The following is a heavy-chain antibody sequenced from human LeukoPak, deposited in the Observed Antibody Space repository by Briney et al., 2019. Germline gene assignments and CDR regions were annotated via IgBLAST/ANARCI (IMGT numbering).Heavy chain of an antibody. V-gene: IGHV4-4*07. CDR2: IYSTGST. CDR3: ATASGYSSGWYFSYFDY. D-gene: IGHD6-19*01. Sequence: PSETLSLTCTVSGGSISSYYWSWIRQPAGKGLEWIGRIYSTGSTNYNPSLKSRVTMSVDTSKNQFSLKLSSVTAADTAVYYCATASGYSSGWYFSYFDYWGQGTLVTVSS. J-gene: IGHJ4*02. CDR1: GGSISSYY.